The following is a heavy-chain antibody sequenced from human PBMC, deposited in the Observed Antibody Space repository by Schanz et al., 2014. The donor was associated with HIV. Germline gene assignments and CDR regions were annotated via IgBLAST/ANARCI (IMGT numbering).Heavy chain of an antibody. D-gene: IGHD1-26*01. CDR3: ARGPKWEGLMDV. V-gene: IGHV1-8*01. J-gene: IGHJ6*02. CDR1: GGPFSSYG. Sequence: QMRLVQSGAEMKKPGSSVKVSCKASGGPFSSYGIIWVRQASGLGLEWMGWMNPSTGNSGYAQMFQVRVTMTRDTSISTAYLEVDSLKSEDTAVYYCARGPKWEGLMDVWGQGTTVIVSS. CDR2: MNPSTGNS.